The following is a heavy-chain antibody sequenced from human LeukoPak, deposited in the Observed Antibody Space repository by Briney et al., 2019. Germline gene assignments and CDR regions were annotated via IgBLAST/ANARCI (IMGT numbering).Heavy chain of an antibody. J-gene: IGHJ4*02. D-gene: IGHD6-19*01. CDR1: GGSISSSSYY. CDR2: IYYSGST. V-gene: IGHV4-39*01. Sequence: SETLSLTCTVSGGSISSSSYYWGWIRQPPGKGLEWIGSIYYSGSTYYNPSLKSRVTISVDTSKNQFSLKLSSVTAADTAVYYHARPGVAGPGYFDYWGQGTLVTVSS. CDR3: ARPGVAGPGYFDY.